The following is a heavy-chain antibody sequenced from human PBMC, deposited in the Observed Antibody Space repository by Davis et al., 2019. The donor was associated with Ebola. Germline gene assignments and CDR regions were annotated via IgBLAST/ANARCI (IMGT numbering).Heavy chain of an antibody. D-gene: IGHD2-21*01. CDR2: ISNGGRT. CDR3: VRTVLIVIPSTVRYFDL. CDR1: GGSVGSDY. Sequence: MPSETLSLTCTVSGGSVGSDYWSWIRQSPGKGLEWIAFISNGGRTIYNPSLRGRVTISIDTSKNQFSLKLSSVTAADTAIYYCVRTVLIVIPSTVRYFDLWGRGTLVTVSS. J-gene: IGHJ2*01. V-gene: IGHV4-59*02.